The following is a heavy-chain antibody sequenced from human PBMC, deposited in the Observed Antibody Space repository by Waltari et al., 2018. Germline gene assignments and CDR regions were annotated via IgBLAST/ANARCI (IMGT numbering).Heavy chain of an antibody. V-gene: IGHV4-34*01. D-gene: IGHD2-2*01. CDR3: ARGAIGDIVVVPATLLFDY. CDR2: INHSGST. Sequence: QVQLQQWGAGLLKPSETLSLTCAVYGGSLSGYYWSWIRQPPGKGLEWIGEINHSGSTNYNPYLNSRVTISVDTSKNQFSLKLSSVTAADTAVYYCARGAIGDIVVVPATLLFDYWGQGTLVTVSS. CDR1: GGSLSGYY. J-gene: IGHJ4*02.